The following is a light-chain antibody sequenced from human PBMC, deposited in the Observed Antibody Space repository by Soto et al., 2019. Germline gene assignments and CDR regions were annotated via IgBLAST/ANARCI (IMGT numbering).Light chain of an antibody. CDR1: SSDVGGYTY. V-gene: IGLV2-14*01. CDR3: SSYTTSSPCV. J-gene: IGLJ1*01. CDR2: EVS. Sequence: QSALTQPASVSGSPGQSITISCTGTSSDVGGYTYVSWYQQYPGKAPKLMMYEVSNRPSGVSNRFSGSKSGNTASLTISGLQAEDEADYYCSSYTTSSPCVFGTGTKLTVL.